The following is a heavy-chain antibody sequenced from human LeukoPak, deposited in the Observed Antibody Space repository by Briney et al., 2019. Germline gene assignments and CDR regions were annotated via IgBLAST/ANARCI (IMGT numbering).Heavy chain of an antibody. J-gene: IGHJ4*02. CDR1: GVSISSSSYY. D-gene: IGHD6-19*01. V-gene: IGHV4-39*01. CDR3: TKHDIAVAGEDFDY. Sequence: SETLSLTCTVSGVSISSSSYYWGWIRQPPGKGLEWIGTVHYSGTTYYNPSLKRRVTISVDASKNQFSLKLSSATAADMAVYYCTKHDIAVAGEDFDYWGQGTLVTVSS. CDR2: VHYSGTT.